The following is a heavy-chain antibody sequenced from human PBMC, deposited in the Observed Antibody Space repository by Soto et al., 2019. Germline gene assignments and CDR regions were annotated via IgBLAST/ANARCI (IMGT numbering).Heavy chain of an antibody. CDR3: ARELGDSSSPLSTWFDP. V-gene: IGHV4-4*02. Sequence: QVQLQESGPGLVKPSGTLSLTCAVSGGSISSSNWWSWVRQPPGKGLAWIGEIYHSGSTNYNPSLKSRVTISVDKSKNQFSLKLSSVTAADTAVYYCARELGDSSSPLSTWFDPWGQGTLVTVSS. CDR2: IYHSGST. D-gene: IGHD6-6*01. J-gene: IGHJ5*02. CDR1: GGSISSSNW.